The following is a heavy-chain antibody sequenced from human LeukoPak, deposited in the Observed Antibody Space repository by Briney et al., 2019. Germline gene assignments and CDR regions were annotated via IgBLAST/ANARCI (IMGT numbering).Heavy chain of an antibody. V-gene: IGHV1-18*01. CDR2: ISAYNGNT. Sequence: ASVKVSCKASGYTFTSYGISWVRQAPGQGLEWMGWISAYNGNTNYAQKLQGRVTTTTDTSTSTAYMELRSLKSDDTAVYYCARANYTGIVGATTLDYWGQGTLVTVSS. J-gene: IGHJ4*02. CDR3: ARANYTGIVGATTLDY. CDR1: GYTFTSYG. D-gene: IGHD1-26*01.